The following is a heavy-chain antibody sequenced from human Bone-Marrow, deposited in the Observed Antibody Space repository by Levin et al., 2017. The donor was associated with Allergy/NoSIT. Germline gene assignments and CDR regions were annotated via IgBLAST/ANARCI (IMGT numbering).Heavy chain of an antibody. CDR1: GGTFSSYA. Sequence: SCKASGGTFSSYAISWVRQAPGQGLEWMGGIIPIFGTANYAQKFQGRVTITADESTSTAYMELSSLRSEDTAVYYCARMTTVTPDDDYWGQGTLVTVSS. CDR2: IIPIFGTA. V-gene: IGHV1-69*01. CDR3: ARMTTVTPDDDY. D-gene: IGHD4-17*01. J-gene: IGHJ4*02.